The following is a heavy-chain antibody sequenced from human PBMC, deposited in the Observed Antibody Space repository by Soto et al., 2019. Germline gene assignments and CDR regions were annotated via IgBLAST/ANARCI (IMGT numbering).Heavy chain of an antibody. CDR3: ARRRRYYDSSGWVY. CDR1: GYTFTSYG. V-gene: IGHV1-18*01. Sequence: QVQLVQSGAEVKKTGASVKVTCKASGYTFTSYGISWVRQAPGQGLEWMGWISAYNGNTNYAQKLQGRVTMTTDTSTSTAYMELRSLRSDDTAVYYCARRRRYYDSSGWVYWGQGTLVTVSS. D-gene: IGHD3-22*01. J-gene: IGHJ4*02. CDR2: ISAYNGNT.